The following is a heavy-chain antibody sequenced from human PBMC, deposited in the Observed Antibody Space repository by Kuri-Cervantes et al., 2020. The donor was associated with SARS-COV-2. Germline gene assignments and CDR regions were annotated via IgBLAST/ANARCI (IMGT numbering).Heavy chain of an antibody. CDR2: VHTSGST. CDR1: GGSISGYY. Sequence: SETLSLTCTVSGGSISGYYWNWIRQPAGKGLEWIGRVHTSGSTNYNPSLKSRVTMSVDTSRNQLSLKLNSLAAADTAVYYCARVRRHYDSSGYYLNWFDPWGQGTLVTVSS. V-gene: IGHV4-4*07. CDR3: ARVRRHYDSSGYYLNWFDP. D-gene: IGHD3-22*01. J-gene: IGHJ5*02.